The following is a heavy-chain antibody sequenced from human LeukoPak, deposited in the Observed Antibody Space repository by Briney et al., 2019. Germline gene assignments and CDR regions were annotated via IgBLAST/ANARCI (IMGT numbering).Heavy chain of an antibody. CDR3: ARGKGAGESY. D-gene: IGHD3-10*01. CDR2: IYYKGST. V-gene: IGHV4-59*01. CDR1: GGSISNYY. J-gene: IGHJ4*02. Sequence: SETLSLTCTVSGGSISNYYWNWIRQSSGKGLEWIGYIYYKGSTNYNPSLKTRVTISVDTSKNQFSLKLSSVTAADTAVYYCARGKGAGESYWGQGILVVVSS.